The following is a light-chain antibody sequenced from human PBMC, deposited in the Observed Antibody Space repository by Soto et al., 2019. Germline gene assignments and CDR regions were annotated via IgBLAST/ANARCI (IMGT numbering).Light chain of an antibody. CDR3: QQSYNTPWT. Sequence: DIQMTQSPSTLPASVGDRVTITCRASQGISNYLAWYQQKPGKVPKLLIYAASTLQSGVPSRFSGSGSGTDFTLTINGLQPDDFATYYCQQSYNTPWTFGQGTKVDIK. J-gene: IGKJ1*01. CDR2: AAS. V-gene: IGKV1-27*01. CDR1: QGISNY.